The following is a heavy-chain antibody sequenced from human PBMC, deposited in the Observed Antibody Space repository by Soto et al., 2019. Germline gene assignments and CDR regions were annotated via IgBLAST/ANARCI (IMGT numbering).Heavy chain of an antibody. CDR2: ISWDGGST. CDR1: GFTFDDYT. Sequence: EVQLVESGGVVVQPGGSLRLSCAASGFTFDDYTMHWVRQAPGKGLEWVSLISWDGGSTYYADSVKGRFTISRDNSKNSLYLQMNSLRAEDTAVYYCAKDRGWGYCSSTSCYLFDYWGQGTLVTVSS. V-gene: IGHV3-43*01. J-gene: IGHJ4*02. CDR3: AKDRGWGYCSSTSCYLFDY. D-gene: IGHD2-2*01.